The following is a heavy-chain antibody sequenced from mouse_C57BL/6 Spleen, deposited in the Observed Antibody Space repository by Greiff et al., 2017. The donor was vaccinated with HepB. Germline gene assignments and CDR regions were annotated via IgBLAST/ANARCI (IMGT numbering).Heavy chain of an antibody. CDR3: ARGRYGSSYPCDY. Sequence: QVQLQQSGPELVKPGASVKLSCKASGYTFTSYDINWVKQRPGQGLEWIGWIYPRDGSTKYNEKFKGKATLTVDTASSTAYMERHSLTSEDSAVYVCARGRYGSSYPCDYWGQGTTLTVSS. D-gene: IGHD1-1*01. V-gene: IGHV1-85*01. CDR1: GYTFTSYD. CDR2: IYPRDGST. J-gene: IGHJ2*01.